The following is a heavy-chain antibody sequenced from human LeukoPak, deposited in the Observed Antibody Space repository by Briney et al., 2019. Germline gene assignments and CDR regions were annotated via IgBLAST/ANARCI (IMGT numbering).Heavy chain of an antibody. Sequence: GRSLRLSCAASGFTFSSYAMPWVRQAPGKGLEWVAVISYDGSNKYYADSVKGRFTISRDNSKNTLYLQMNSLRAEDTAVYYCAREDDSSGYYYSPVDYWGQGTLVTVSS. V-gene: IGHV3-30-3*01. CDR2: ISYDGSNK. D-gene: IGHD3-22*01. CDR3: AREDDSSGYYYSPVDY. J-gene: IGHJ4*02. CDR1: GFTFSSYA.